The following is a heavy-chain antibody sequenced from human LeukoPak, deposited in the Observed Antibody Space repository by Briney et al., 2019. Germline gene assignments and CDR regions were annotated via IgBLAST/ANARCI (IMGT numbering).Heavy chain of an antibody. Sequence: SETLSLTCAVYGGSFSGYYWSWIRQPPGKGLEWIGEINHSGSTNYNPSLKSRGTISVDTSKNQFSLKLSSVTAADTAVYYCARAIFRGSSSLGYQLVWGQGTLVTVSS. CDR1: GGSFSGYY. J-gene: IGHJ4*02. V-gene: IGHV4-34*01. CDR3: ARAIFRGSSSLGYQLV. CDR2: INHSGST. D-gene: IGHD6-13*01.